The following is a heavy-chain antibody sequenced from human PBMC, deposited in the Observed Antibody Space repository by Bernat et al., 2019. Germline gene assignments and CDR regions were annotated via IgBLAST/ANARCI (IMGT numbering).Heavy chain of an antibody. V-gene: IGHV3-23*01. Sequence: EVQLLESGGGLVQPGGSLRLSCAASGFTFSSYAMSWVRQAPGKGLEWVSAISGSGGSTYYADSVKGRFTISRDNSKNTLYLQMNSLRAEDTAVYYCAKVSARRLGELSPRCYFDYWGQGTLVTVSS. CDR2: ISGSGGST. J-gene: IGHJ4*02. CDR1: GFTFSSYA. CDR3: AKVSARRLGELSPRCYFDY. D-gene: IGHD3-16*02.